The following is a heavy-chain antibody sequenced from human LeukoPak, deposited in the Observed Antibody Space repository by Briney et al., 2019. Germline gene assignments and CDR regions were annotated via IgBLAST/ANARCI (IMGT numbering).Heavy chain of an antibody. J-gene: IGHJ4*02. Sequence: SETLSLTCTVSGGSISSHYWSWIRQPPGKGLQWIGYIYYSGSTNKNPSLTSRVTISVDTSKNQFSLNLGSVTAADTAVYYCARELLLTDRTTFDSWGQGTLVIVSS. V-gene: IGHV4-59*11. CDR1: GGSISSHY. CDR3: ARELLLTDRTTFDS. CDR2: IYYSGST. D-gene: IGHD2-15*01.